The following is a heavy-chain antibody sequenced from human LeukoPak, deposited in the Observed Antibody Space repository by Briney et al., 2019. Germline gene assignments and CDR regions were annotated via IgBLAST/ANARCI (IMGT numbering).Heavy chain of an antibody. V-gene: IGHV3-30*03. CDR3: ARDHDYGVHDYFDY. J-gene: IGHJ4*02. CDR2: ISYDGSNK. D-gene: IGHD4-17*01. CDR1: GFTFSSYG. Sequence: GGTLRLSCAASGFTFSSYGMHWVRQAPGKGLEWVAVISYDGSNKYYADSVKGRFTISRDNSKNTLYLQMNSLRAEDTAVYYCARDHDYGVHDYFDYWGQGTLVTVSS.